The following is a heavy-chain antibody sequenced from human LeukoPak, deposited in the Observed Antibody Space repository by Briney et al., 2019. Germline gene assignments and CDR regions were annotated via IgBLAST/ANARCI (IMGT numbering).Heavy chain of an antibody. V-gene: IGHV1-2*06. J-gene: IGHJ4*02. CDR3: ATRDYGDYVYFDC. CDR1: RYTFTGYY. CDR2: INPNSGGT. Sequence: GASVKVSCKASRYTFTGYYMHWVRQAPGQGLEWMGRINPNSGGTNYAQKFQGRVTMTRDTSISTAYMELSRLRSDDTAVYYCATRDYGDYVYFDCWGQGTLVTVSS. D-gene: IGHD4-17*01.